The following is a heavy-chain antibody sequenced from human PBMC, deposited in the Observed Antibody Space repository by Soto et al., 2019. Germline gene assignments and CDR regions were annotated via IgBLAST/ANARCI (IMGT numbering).Heavy chain of an antibody. CDR1: GDTFTSYG. Sequence: ASLNGSCTESGDTFTSYGISWVRQAPGQGLEWMGWISAYNGNTNYAQKLQGRVTMTTDTSTSTAYMELRSLRSDDTAVYYCARGPNWGYPISFDYCRQLPLVTVCS. CDR2: ISAYNGNT. CDR3: ARGPNWGYPISFDY. J-gene: IGHJ4*02. V-gene: IGHV1-18*04. D-gene: IGHD7-27*01.